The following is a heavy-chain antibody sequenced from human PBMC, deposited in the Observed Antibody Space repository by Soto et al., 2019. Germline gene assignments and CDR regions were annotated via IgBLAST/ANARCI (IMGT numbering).Heavy chain of an antibody. J-gene: IGHJ4*02. Sequence: GGSPRLSCAASGFTFSDYYMSWIRQAPGKGLEWVSYIGSSDNIIYYADSVKGRFTISRDNAKNSLYLQMNSLRAEDTAVYYCARDLGYYESSGYFDYWGQGTLVTVSS. CDR1: GFTFSDYY. CDR2: IGSSDNII. CDR3: ARDLGYYESSGYFDY. D-gene: IGHD3-22*01. V-gene: IGHV3-11*01.